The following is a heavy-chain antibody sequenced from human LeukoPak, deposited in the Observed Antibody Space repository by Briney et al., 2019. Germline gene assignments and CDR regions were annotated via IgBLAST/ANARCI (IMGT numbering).Heavy chain of an antibody. CDR2: KKEDGSAK. Sequence: GGSLRLSCAASGFTFSSYWKSWVRPAPGKGLGWGANKKEDGSAKYYVDSVKGRFTISRDNAKISLYMQMNSLRAEDTAVYYCARDWCHSSGYLPRPGYFDYWGQGTLVTVSS. CDR3: ARDWCHSSGYLPRPGYFDY. D-gene: IGHD3-22*01. J-gene: IGHJ4*02. V-gene: IGHV3-7*04. CDR1: GFTFSSYW.